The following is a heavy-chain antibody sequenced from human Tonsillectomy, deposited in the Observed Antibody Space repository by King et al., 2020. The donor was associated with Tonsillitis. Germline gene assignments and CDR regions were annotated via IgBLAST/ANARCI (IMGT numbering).Heavy chain of an antibody. CDR2: IFSVFGTT. CDR1: GGTFISYA. V-gene: IGHV1-69*14. CDR3: VRNIGLSLYGTLDP. J-gene: IGHJ5*02. D-gene: IGHD2/OR15-2a*01. Sequence: QLVQSGAEVKKPGSSVKVSCKASGGTFISYAISWVRQAPGQGLEWMVGIFSVFGTTRYAEKFQGRFTITADTSTSTPYMHLNSLRSEDTAVYYCVRNIGLSLYGTLDPWGQGTLVTVSS.